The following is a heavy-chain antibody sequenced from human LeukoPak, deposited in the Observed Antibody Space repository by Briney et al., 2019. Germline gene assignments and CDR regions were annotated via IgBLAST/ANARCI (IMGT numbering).Heavy chain of an antibody. J-gene: IGHJ4*02. CDR2: ISYSGST. D-gene: IGHD6-13*01. Sequence: PSETLSLTCTVSGGSISSYYWNWIRQPPGKGLEWIGYISYSGSTNYNPSLKSRVTISVDTSKNQFSLNLTSVTAADTAVYYCARAPEIAAAHDYWGQGTLVTVSS. CDR1: GGSISSYY. V-gene: IGHV4-59*01. CDR3: ARAPEIAAAHDY.